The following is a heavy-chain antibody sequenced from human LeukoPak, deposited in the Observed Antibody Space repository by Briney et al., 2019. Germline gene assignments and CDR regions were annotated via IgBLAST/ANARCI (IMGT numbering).Heavy chain of an antibody. CDR3: ARLGDYDILTGHDPWFDP. Sequence: GSSVKVSCKASGGTFSSYAISWVRQAPGQGLEWMGRIIPILGIANYAQKFQGRVTITADKSTSTAYMEPSSLRSEDTAVYYCARLGDYDILTGHDPWFDPWGQGTLVTVSS. CDR1: GGTFSSYA. J-gene: IGHJ5*02. V-gene: IGHV1-69*04. CDR2: IIPILGIA. D-gene: IGHD3-9*01.